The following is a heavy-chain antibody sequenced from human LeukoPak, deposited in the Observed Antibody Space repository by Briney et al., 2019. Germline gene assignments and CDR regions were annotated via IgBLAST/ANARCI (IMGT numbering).Heavy chain of an antibody. V-gene: IGHV4-4*07. CDR3: AGTTVTGDY. Sequence: PSETLSLTCTVSGGSISSYYWSWIRQPAGNGLEWIGRISTSGSTNYNPSLKSRVTMSLDTSKNQFSLKLSSVTAADTAVYYCAGTTVTGDYWGQGTLVTVSS. J-gene: IGHJ4*02. D-gene: IGHD4-17*01. CDR2: ISTSGST. CDR1: GGSISSYY.